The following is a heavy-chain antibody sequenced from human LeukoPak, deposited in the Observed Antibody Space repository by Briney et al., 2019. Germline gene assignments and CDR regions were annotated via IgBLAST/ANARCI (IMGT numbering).Heavy chain of an antibody. Sequence: PGGSLRLSCAASGFTFSSYSMNWVRQAPGKGLEWVSSISSSSSYIYYADSVKGRFTISRDNAKNSLYLQMNSLRAEDTAVYYCARVTNSGYDQALDYWGQGTLVTVSS. J-gene: IGHJ4*02. V-gene: IGHV3-21*01. CDR1: GFTFSSYS. D-gene: IGHD5-12*01. CDR3: ARVTNSGYDQALDY. CDR2: ISSSSSYI.